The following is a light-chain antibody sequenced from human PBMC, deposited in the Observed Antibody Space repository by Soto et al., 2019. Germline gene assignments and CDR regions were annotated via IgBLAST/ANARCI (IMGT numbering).Light chain of an antibody. V-gene: IGKV1-5*03. J-gene: IGKJ1*01. CDR1: QSMSSW. CDR2: MAS. CDR3: QQYDRYPVT. Sequence: DIQMTQSPSTLSASVGDRVTITCRASQSMSSWLAWYQQKPGKAPKLLIYMASSLESGVPSRFSGSGSGTEFTLTISSLQPDDFATYYCQQYDRYPVTFGQGTKVEIK.